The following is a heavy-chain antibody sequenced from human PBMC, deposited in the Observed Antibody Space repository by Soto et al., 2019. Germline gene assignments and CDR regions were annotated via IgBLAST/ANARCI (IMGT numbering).Heavy chain of an antibody. J-gene: IGHJ4*02. CDR3: ARIGSGGDLDY. D-gene: IGHD2-21*01. CDR2: INHSGST. CDR1: GGSFSGYY. Sequence: QVQLQQWGAGLLKPSETLSLTCAVYGGSFSGYYWSWIRQPPGKGLEWIGEINHSGSTNYNPSLKSRVTISVDTSKNQFSLKVSSVTAADTAVYYCARIGSGGDLDYWGQGTLVTVSS. V-gene: IGHV4-34*01.